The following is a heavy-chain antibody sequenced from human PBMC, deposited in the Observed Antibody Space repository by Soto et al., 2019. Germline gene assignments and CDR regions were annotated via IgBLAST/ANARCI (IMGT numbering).Heavy chain of an antibody. CDR2: INADGTTT. V-gene: IGHV3-74*01. Sequence: EVHLVESGGGLVQPGGSLRLSCAASGFTFSTYWMHWVRQAPGKGLVWVSRINADGTTTTYADSGKGRFTISRDNAKNTLYLQMNSLRAEDTAVYFCATVATHSYNWVDPWGQGTLVTISS. CDR1: GFTFSTYW. D-gene: IGHD3-3*02. CDR3: ATVATHSYNWVDP. J-gene: IGHJ5*02.